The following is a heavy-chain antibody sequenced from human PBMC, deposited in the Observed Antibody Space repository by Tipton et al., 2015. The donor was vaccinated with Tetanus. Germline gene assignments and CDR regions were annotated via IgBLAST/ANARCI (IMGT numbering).Heavy chain of an antibody. CDR1: GGTFSSYA. V-gene: IGHV1-69*06. CDR2: IIPIFGTA. D-gene: IGHD3-22*01. CDR3: ARGDYDSSGYYPPGGY. Sequence: QMQLVQSGAEVKKPGSSVKVSCKASGGTFSSYAISWVRQAPGQGLEWMGGIIPIFGTANYAQKFQGRVTITADKSTSTAYMGLSSLGSEDTAVYYCARGDYDSSGYYPPGGYWGQGTLVTVSS. J-gene: IGHJ4*02.